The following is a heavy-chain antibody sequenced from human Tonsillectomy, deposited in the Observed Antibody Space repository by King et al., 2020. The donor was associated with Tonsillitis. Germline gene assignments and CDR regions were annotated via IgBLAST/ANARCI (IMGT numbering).Heavy chain of an antibody. Sequence: VQLVESGAEVKKPGASVKVSCKASGYTFSSYGISWVRQAPGQGLEWMGWISVYKGNTNYAQKLKDKVTMTTDTSTSTAYMELRSLRSDDTAVYFCASSYYDTSGYYYFQHWGQGTLVTVSS. V-gene: IGHV1-18*01. D-gene: IGHD3-22*01. J-gene: IGHJ1*01. CDR3: ASSYYDTSGYYYFQH. CDR2: ISVYKGNT. CDR1: GYTFSSYG.